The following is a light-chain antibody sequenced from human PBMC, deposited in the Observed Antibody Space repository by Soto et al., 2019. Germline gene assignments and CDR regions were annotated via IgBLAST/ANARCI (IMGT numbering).Light chain of an antibody. CDR2: DVS. CDR1: SSDVGGYNY. J-gene: IGLJ1*01. V-gene: IGLV2-14*01. Sequence: QSVLTRLGYGSGSPGRSLTISCTGTSSDVGGYNYVSWYQQHPGKAPTLMIYDVSNRPSGVSNRFSGSKSGNTASLTISGLQAEDEADYYCSSYTSSSTRVFGPGTKVTVL. CDR3: SSYTSSSTRV.